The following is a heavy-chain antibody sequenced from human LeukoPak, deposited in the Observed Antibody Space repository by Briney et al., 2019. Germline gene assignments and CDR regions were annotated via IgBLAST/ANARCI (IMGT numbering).Heavy chain of an antibody. D-gene: IGHD6-13*01. J-gene: IGHJ5*02. CDR1: GFTVSSNY. Sequence: GGSLRLSCAASGFTVSSNYMSWVRQAPGKGLEWVSVIYSGGSTYYADSVKGRFTISRDNSKNTLYLQMNSLRAEDTAVYYCAKESYSSRFVGLNWFDPWGQGTLVTVSS. V-gene: IGHV3-66*01. CDR2: IYSGGST. CDR3: AKESYSSRFVGLNWFDP.